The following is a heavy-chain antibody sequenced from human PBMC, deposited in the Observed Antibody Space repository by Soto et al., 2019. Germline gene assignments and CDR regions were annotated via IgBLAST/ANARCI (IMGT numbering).Heavy chain of an antibody. J-gene: IGHJ4*02. D-gene: IGHD2-15*01. CDR2: IYYSGST. CDR1: GVSISSYY. V-gene: IGHV4-59*01. CDR3: ARGELYCSGDICYSTRPFDY. Sequence: TLTLTRTVSGVSISSYYWSWIRQPPGKGLEWIGYIYYSGSTNYNPSLKSRVTISVDTSKNQFSLKLSSMTAADTAIYYCARGELYCSGDICYSTRPFDYWGQGTLVTVSS.